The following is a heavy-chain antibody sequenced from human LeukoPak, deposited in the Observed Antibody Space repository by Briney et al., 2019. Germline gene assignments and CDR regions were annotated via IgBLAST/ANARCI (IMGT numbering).Heavy chain of an antibody. CDR1: GFTFSSYA. CDR2: ISSSSSYI. D-gene: IGHD3-22*01. CDR3: AKDGGGYYPYYYYYMDV. J-gene: IGHJ6*03. V-gene: IGHV3-21*01. Sequence: GGSLRLSCAASGFTFSSYAMSWVRQAPGKGLEWVSSISSSSSYIYYADSVKGRFTISRDNSKNTLYLQMNSLRAEDTAVYYCAKDGGGYYPYYYYYMDVWGKGTTVTISS.